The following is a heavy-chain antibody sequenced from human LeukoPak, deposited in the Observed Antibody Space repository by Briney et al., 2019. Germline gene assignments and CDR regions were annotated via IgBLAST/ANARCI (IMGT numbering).Heavy chain of an antibody. CDR1: GFTFSSYA. D-gene: IGHD1-26*01. Sequence: PGGSLRLSCAASGFTFSSYAMSWVGQAPGKGLEWVSAISGSGGSTYYADSVKGRFTISRDNSKNTLYLQKNSLRAEDTAVYYCAKQGDSGSSDIDYWGQGTLVTVSS. CDR3: AKQGDSGSSDIDY. CDR2: ISGSGGST. J-gene: IGHJ4*02. V-gene: IGHV3-23*01.